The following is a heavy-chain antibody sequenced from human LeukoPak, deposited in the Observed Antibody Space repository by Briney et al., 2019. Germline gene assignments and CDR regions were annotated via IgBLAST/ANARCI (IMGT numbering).Heavy chain of an antibody. D-gene: IGHD2-15*01. CDR2: IYYSGTT. CDR3: ARYCSGRSCYSFDY. Sequence: TSQTLSLTCTVSGGSISSGGYYWSWTRQPPGKGLEWIGYIYYSGTTKYNPSLKSRVTISVDASKNQFSLKLGSVTAADTAVYYCARYCSGRSCYSFDYWGHGSLVTVSS. V-gene: IGHV4-61*08. J-gene: IGHJ4*01. CDR1: GGSISSGGYY.